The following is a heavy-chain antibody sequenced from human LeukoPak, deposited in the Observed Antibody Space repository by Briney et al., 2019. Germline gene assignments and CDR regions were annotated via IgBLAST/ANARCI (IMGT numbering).Heavy chain of an antibody. CDR1: GFTFSDYA. J-gene: IGHJ3*02. V-gene: IGHV3-30-3*01. CDR3: ARRPYYYGSGSYEGALDI. CDR2: ISFDGSNK. D-gene: IGHD3-10*01. Sequence: PGGSLRLSCAASGFTFSDYATHWVRQAPGEGLEWVAVISFDGSNKYYADSVKGRFTISRDSSKNTLYLQMNSLRAEDTAVYYCARRPYYYGSGSYEGALDIWGQGTMVIVSS.